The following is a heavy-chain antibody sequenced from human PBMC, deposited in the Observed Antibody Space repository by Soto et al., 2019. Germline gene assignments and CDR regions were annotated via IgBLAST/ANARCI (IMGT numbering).Heavy chain of an antibody. V-gene: IGHV3-33*01. CDR2: IWCEGGNT. CDR3: VRDYEKSDI. CDR1: GFVISNYA. Sequence: GGSLRLSCAASGFVISNYAVHWVRQAPGKGLEGVAVIWCEGGNTYYADSVKGRFTISRDNSKNTLYLQMDSLRAEDTAVYYCVRDYEKSDIWGQGTRVNVSS. D-gene: IGHD3-16*01. J-gene: IGHJ4*02.